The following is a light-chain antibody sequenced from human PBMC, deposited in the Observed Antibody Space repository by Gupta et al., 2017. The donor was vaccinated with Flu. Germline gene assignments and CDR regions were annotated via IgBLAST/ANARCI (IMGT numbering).Light chain of an antibody. V-gene: IGKV1-17*01. J-gene: IGKJ3*01. Sequence: GGRVIITCRASQDIRDNLGWYQQKPGKAARRLIYSAATLQSEVPSRFSGSGYGTDFTLTISGLQPDDFATYYCLQHHSYPFTFGPGTKV. CDR2: SAA. CDR3: LQHHSYPFT. CDR1: QDIRDN.